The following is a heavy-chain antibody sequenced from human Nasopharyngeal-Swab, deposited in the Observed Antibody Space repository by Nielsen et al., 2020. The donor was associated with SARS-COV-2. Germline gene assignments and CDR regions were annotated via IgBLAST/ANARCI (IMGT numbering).Heavy chain of an antibody. V-gene: IGHV3-9*01. Sequence: SLKISCAASGFTFDDYAMHWVRQAPGKGPEWVSGISWNSGSIGYADSVKGRFTISRDNAKNSLYLQMNSLRAEDTALYYCAKLHDSSGYYFDYWGQGTLVTVSS. D-gene: IGHD3-22*01. J-gene: IGHJ4*02. CDR1: GFTFDDYA. CDR2: ISWNSGSI. CDR3: AKLHDSSGYYFDY.